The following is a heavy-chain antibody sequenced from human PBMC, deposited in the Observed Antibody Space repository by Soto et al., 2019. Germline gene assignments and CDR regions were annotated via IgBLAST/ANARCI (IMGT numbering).Heavy chain of an antibody. D-gene: IGHD3-16*01. V-gene: IGHV3-21*01. CDR2: ISSSSSYI. Sequence: EVQLVESGGGLVKPGGSLRLSCAASGFTFSSYSMNWVRQAPGKGLEWVSSISSSSSYIYYADSVKGRFTISRDNAKNSLYLQMNSLRAEDTAVYYFARVLPYVGAYYYYYMDVWGKGTTVTVSS. J-gene: IGHJ6*03. CDR3: ARVLPYVGAYYYYYMDV. CDR1: GFTFSSYS.